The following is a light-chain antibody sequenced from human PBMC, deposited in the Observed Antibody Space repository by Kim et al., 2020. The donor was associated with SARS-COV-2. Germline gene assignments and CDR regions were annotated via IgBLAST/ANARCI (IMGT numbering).Light chain of an antibody. CDR2: DTS. V-gene: IGKV3-20*01. J-gene: IGKJ4*01. Sequence: SPGERATLSCRASQSASRSYVAWHQQKPGQAPRLLIYDTSSRATGIPDRFSGSGSGTDFTLTVSRLEPEDFAVYYCQQYDTTALTFGGGTKVDIK. CDR1: QSASRSY. CDR3: QQYDTTALT.